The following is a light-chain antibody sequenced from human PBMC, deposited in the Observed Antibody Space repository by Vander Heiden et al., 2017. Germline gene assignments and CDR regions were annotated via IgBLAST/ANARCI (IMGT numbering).Light chain of an antibody. CDR3: SSYTSSRTFV. V-gene: IGLV2-14*01. CDR2: DIS. Sequence: QSALTQPASVSGSPGQSITIPCTGTSSDVGGYHYVSWYQQDPGKAPKVLIYDISNRPSGVSNRFSGSRSGNTASLTISGLQAEDEADYFCSSYTSSRTFVFGTGTKVTVL. J-gene: IGLJ1*01. CDR1: SSDVGGYHY.